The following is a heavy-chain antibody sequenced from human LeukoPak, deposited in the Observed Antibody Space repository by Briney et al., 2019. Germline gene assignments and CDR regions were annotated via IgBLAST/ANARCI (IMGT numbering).Heavy chain of an antibody. D-gene: IGHD3-22*01. CDR2: ISSSGSTI. CDR1: GFTFSDYY. CDR3: ARELAYYYDSSPDGAFDI. Sequence: RGSLRLSCAASGFTFSDYYMSWIRQAPGKGLEWVSYISSSGSTIYYADSVKGRFTISRDNAKNSLYLQMNSLRAEDTAVYYCARELAYYYDSSPDGAFDIWGQGTMVTVSS. V-gene: IGHV3-11*01. J-gene: IGHJ3*02.